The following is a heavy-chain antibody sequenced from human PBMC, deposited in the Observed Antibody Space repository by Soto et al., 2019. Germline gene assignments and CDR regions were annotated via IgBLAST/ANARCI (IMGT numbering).Heavy chain of an antibody. J-gene: IGHJ6*02. CDR3: AKDHSNGPYYYYGMDV. Sequence: PGGSLRLSCAASGFTFSSYGMHWVRQAPGKGLEWVAVISYDGSNKYYADSVKGRFTISRDNSKNTLYLQMNSLRAEDTAVYYCAKDHSNGPYYYYGMDVWGQGTTVTVS. V-gene: IGHV3-30*18. D-gene: IGHD4-4*01. CDR1: GFTFSSYG. CDR2: ISYDGSNK.